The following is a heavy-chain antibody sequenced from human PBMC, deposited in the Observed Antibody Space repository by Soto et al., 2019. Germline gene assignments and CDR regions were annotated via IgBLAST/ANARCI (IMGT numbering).Heavy chain of an antibody. Sequence: QVQLVQSGAEVKKPGASVKVSCQASGYNFTSYAIYWVRQAPGQRLEWMGWIHGGNDNTRSSRKFQERLTITKDTSASTVVMELGSLRSEDTAVYYCARVGYCDNEGFPRPYDYLGQGTLLTVSS. V-gene: IGHV1-3*01. CDR1: GYNFTSYA. D-gene: IGHD3-22*01. J-gene: IGHJ4*02. CDR3: ARVGYCDNEGFPRPYDY. CDR2: IHGGNDNT.